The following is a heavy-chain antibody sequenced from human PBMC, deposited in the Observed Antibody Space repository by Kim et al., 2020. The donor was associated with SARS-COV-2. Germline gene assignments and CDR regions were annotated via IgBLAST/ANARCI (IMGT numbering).Heavy chain of an antibody. D-gene: IGHD3-3*01. Sequence: GGSLRLSCAASGFTFSNYAMSWVRQAPGKGLEWVSAISGSGGSTYYADSVKGRFTISRDNSKNTLYLQMNSLRAEDTAVYYCAKEPYYDFWSGYYFDYWGQGPLVTVSS. J-gene: IGHJ4*02. CDR1: GFTFSNYA. CDR2: ISGSGGST. V-gene: IGHV3-23*01. CDR3: AKEPYYDFWSGYYFDY.